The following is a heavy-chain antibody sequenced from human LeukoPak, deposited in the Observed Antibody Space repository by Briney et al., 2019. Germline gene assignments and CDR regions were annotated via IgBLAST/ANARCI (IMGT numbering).Heavy chain of an antibody. CDR1: GFTFSSYG. V-gene: IGHV3-23*01. CDR2: ISSSAGST. CDR3: AKQAAGSSTWRSQHFDR. Sequence: HPGGSPRLSCVASGFTFSSYGMTWVRQAPGKGPEWVSVISSSAGSTYYADSVKGRFTISRDNSKNTLYLQMNSLRAEDTAIYFCAKQAAGSSTWRSQHFDRWGQGTLVTVSS. J-gene: IGHJ4*02. D-gene: IGHD2-2*01.